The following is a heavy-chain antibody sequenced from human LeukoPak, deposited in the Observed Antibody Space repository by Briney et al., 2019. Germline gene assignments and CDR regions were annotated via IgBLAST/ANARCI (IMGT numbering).Heavy chain of an antibody. J-gene: IGHJ4*02. D-gene: IGHD3-22*01. V-gene: IGHV4-61*01. CDR2: ISDSGST. Sequence: SETLSLTCTVSGGSVSSGSYYWSWIRQSPGRGLEWIGYISDSGSTNYNPSLKSRVTISVDTSKNQFSLMLSSVTAADTAVCYCARGYDSSAYYPFNYWGQGTLVTVSS. CDR3: ARGYDSSAYYPFNY. CDR1: GGSVSSGSYY.